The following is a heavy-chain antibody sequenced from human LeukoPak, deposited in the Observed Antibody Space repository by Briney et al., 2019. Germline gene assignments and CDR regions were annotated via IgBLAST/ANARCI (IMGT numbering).Heavy chain of an antibody. J-gene: IGHJ5*02. CDR2: ISSSSSYI. V-gene: IGHV3-21*01. Sequence: GGSLRLSCAASGFTFSSYSMNWVRQAPGKWLEWVSSISSSSSYIYYADSVKGRFTISRDNAKNSLYLQMNSLRAEDTAVYYCARIGYDFWSGTGGNNWFDPWGQGTLVTVSS. D-gene: IGHD3-3*01. CDR3: ARIGYDFWSGTGGNNWFDP. CDR1: GFTFSSYS.